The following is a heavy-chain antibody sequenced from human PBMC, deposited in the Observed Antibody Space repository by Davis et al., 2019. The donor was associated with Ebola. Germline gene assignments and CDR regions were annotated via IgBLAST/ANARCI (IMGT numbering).Heavy chain of an antibody. Sequence: GESLKISCAASGFTFSGPAMHWVRQASGKGLEWVGRIRSKANSYATAYAASVKGRFTISRDDSKNTAYLQMNSLKTEDTAVYYCTSSYASSSGDYWGQGTLVTVSS. D-gene: IGHD6-6*01. CDR1: GFTFSGPA. V-gene: IGHV3-73*01. J-gene: IGHJ4*02. CDR2: IRSKANSYAT. CDR3: TSSYASSSGDY.